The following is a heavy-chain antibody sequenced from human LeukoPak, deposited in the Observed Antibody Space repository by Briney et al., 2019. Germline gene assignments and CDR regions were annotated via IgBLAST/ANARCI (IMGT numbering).Heavy chain of an antibody. CDR2: IYPRDGST. D-gene: IGHD2-15*01. V-gene: IGHV1-46*01. Sequence: ASVKVSCKASGYTFTSYAMNWVRQAPGQGLEWMGMIYPRDGSTSYAQKFQGRVTVTRDTSTSTVYMELSSLRSEDTAVYYCVRGGRGSWFPIDYWGQGTLVTVSS. J-gene: IGHJ4*02. CDR3: VRGGRGSWFPIDY. CDR1: GYTFTSYA.